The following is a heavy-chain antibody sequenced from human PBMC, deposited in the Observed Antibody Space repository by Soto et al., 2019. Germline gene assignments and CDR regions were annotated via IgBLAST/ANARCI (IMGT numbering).Heavy chain of an antibody. Sequence: EAQLLESGGGLVQPGGSLRLSCAASGFTFSTYAMSWVRQAPGKGLEWVSGISGGAGITYYADSVKGRFTISRDDSKNTLYLQMNSLRAEYTAVYYCARGIDAMDVWGQGTTVTVSS. CDR2: ISGGAGIT. CDR3: ARGIDAMDV. CDR1: GFTFSTYA. D-gene: IGHD6-13*01. J-gene: IGHJ6*02. V-gene: IGHV3-23*01.